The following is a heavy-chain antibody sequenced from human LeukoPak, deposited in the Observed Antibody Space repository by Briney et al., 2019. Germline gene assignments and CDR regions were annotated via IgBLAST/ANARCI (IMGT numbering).Heavy chain of an antibody. CDR1: GFTVSDNY. CDR2: IYSGGTT. Sequence: PGGSLRLSCAASGFTVSDNYMSWVRQAPGKGLEWVSIIYSGGTTYYADSVKGRFTISRDISKNTFYLQMNSLRVEDTAVYYRARALPAASHTSFDYWGQGTLVTVSS. D-gene: IGHD2-2*01. CDR3: ARALPAASHTSFDY. J-gene: IGHJ4*02. V-gene: IGHV3-66*01.